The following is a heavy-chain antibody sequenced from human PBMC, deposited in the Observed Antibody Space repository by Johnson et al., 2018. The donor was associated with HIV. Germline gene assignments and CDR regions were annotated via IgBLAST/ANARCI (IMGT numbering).Heavy chain of an antibody. CDR2: LSYDGSNK. CDR1: GFTFSSYG. J-gene: IGHJ3*02. CDR3: AKDFGIVVVKSAFDI. D-gene: IGHD3-22*01. V-gene: IGHV3-30*18. Sequence: QEKLVESAGGVVQPGRSLRLSCAASGFTFSSYGLHWVRQAPGKGLEWVAVLSYDGSNKYYADSVKGRFPISRDNSKNTLYLQMNSLRAEDTAVYYCAKDFGIVVVKSAFDIWGQGTMVTVSS.